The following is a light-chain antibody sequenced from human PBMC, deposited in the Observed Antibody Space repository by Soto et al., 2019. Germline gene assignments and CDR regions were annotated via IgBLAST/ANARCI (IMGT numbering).Light chain of an antibody. CDR3: LQDYNYPRT. J-gene: IGKJ1*01. CDR1: QGIRND. V-gene: IGKV1-6*01. CDR2: AAS. Sequence: AIQMTQSPSSLSASVGDTVTITCRASQGIRNDLGWYQQKPGKAPKVLIHAASSLQSGVPSRFSGSGSGTDFTLTISSLQPEDFATYFCLQDYNYPRTFGQGTKVDIK.